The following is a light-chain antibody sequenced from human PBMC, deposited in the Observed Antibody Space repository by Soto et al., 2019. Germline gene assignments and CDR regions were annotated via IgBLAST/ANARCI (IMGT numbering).Light chain of an antibody. J-gene: IGLJ1*01. CDR1: SSNIGAGYD. CDR3: QSCDRTLRGSGV. V-gene: IGLV1-40*01. Sequence: QSVLTQPPSVSGAPGQRVTISCTGSSSNIGAGYDVHWYQQLPGTAPKLLIYGNIKRPSGVPDRFSGSKSGTSASLAITGLRAEDEVYYSGQSCDRTLRGSGVLGSGTKLTVL. CDR2: GNI.